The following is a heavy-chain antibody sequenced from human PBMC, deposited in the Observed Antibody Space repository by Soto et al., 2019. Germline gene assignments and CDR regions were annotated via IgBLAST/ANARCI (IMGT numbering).Heavy chain of an antibody. J-gene: IGHJ6*02. CDR3: AKEVNYDFWSGYYPYYYYGMDV. V-gene: IGHV3-23*01. CDR1: GFTFSSYA. D-gene: IGHD3-3*01. Sequence: GGSLRLSCAASGFTFSSYAMSWVRQAPGKGLKRISAISGSGGSTYYADSVKGRFTISRDNSKNTLYLQMNSLRAEDTAVYYCAKEVNYDFWSGYYPYYYYGMDVWGQGTTVTVSS. CDR2: ISGSGGST.